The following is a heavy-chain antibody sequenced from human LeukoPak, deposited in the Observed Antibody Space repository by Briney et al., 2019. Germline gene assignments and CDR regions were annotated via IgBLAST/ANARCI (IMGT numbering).Heavy chain of an antibody. CDR1: GYTFTSYP. J-gene: IGHJ4*02. D-gene: IGHD2-21*02. V-gene: IGHV1-3*03. CDR3: ARQNLMTDFDY. CDR2: INAGNGDT. Sequence: ASVKVSCKASGYTFTSYPMHWVRQAPGQRLEWMGWINAGNGDTKYSQDFQGRVTITRDTSASTAYMELSSLRSEDMAVYYCARQNLMTDFDYWGQGTLVTVSS.